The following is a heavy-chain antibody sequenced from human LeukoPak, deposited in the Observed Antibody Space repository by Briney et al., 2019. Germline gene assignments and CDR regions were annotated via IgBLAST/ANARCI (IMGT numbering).Heavy chain of an antibody. Sequence: GGSLRLSCAASGFTFSSYSMNWVRQAPGKGLEWVSSISSSSSYIYYADSVKGRFIISRDNSKNTVYLQMNSLRAEDTAVYYCTRDPAVTTGYGMDVWGQGTTVTVSS. CDR3: TRDPAVTTGYGMDV. J-gene: IGHJ6*02. D-gene: IGHD4-17*01. V-gene: IGHV3-21*01. CDR1: GFTFSSYS. CDR2: ISSSSSYI.